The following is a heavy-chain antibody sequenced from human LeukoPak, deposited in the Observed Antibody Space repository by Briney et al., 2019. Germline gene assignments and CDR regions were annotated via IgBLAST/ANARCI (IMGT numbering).Heavy chain of an antibody. CDR2: INHSVST. V-gene: IGHV4-34*01. D-gene: IGHD1-26*01. CDR3: ARSLPRSGASY. CDR1: GGSFSGYY. J-gene: IGHJ4*02. Sequence: SETLSLTCAVYGGSFSGYYWSWIRQPPGKGLEWIGEINHSVSTNYNPSLKSRVTISVDTSKNQFSLKLSSVTAADTAVYYCARSLPRSGASYWGQGTLVTVSS.